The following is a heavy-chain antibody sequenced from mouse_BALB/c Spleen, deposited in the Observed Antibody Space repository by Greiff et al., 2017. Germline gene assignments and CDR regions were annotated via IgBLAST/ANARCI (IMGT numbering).Heavy chain of an antibody. CDR1: GFTFSDYY. V-gene: IGHV5-4*02. J-gene: IGHJ2*01. Sequence: EVKLVESGGGLVKPGGSLKLSCAASGFTFSDYYMYWVRQTPEKRLEWVATISDGGSYTYYPDSVKGRFTISRDNAKNNLYLQMSSLKSEDTAMYYCARGPLLRLFDYWGQGTTLTVSS. D-gene: IGHD1-2*01. CDR3: ARGPLLRLFDY. CDR2: ISDGGSYT.